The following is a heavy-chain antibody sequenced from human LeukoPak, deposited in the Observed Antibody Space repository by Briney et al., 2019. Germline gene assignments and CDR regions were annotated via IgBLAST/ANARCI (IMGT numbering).Heavy chain of an antibody. D-gene: IGHD3-9*01. Sequence: ASVKVSCKASGGTFNSYAISWVRQAPGQGLEWMGGIIPIFGTANYAQKFQGRVTITTDESTSTAYMELSSPRSEDTAVYYCARGSPYYDILTGYSYYYYYYYMDVWGKGTTVTVSS. J-gene: IGHJ6*03. V-gene: IGHV1-69*05. CDR2: IIPIFGTA. CDR1: GGTFNSYA. CDR3: ARGSPYYDILTGYSYYYYYYYMDV.